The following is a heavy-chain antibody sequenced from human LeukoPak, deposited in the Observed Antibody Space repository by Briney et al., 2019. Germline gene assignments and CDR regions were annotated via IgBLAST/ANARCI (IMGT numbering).Heavy chain of an antibody. Sequence: SETLSLTCEVSGGSISGDNWWSWVRQSPGKGLEWIGEIHHSGTTNYNPSLKSRVTISVDTSKNQFSLKLSSVTAADTAVYYCARRWGDSSGYFLYYYYYMDVWGKGTTVTISS. D-gene: IGHD3-22*01. V-gene: IGHV4-4*02. J-gene: IGHJ6*03. CDR1: GGSISGDNW. CDR2: IHHSGTT. CDR3: ARRWGDSSGYFLYYYYYMDV.